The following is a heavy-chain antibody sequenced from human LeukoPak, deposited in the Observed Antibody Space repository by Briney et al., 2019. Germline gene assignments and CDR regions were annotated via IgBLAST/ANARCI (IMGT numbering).Heavy chain of an antibody. D-gene: IGHD1-14*01. Sequence: SETLSLTCTVSGGSISSYYWSWIRQPPGKGLEWIGYIYYSGSTNYNPSLKSRVTISLDTSKNQLSLKLSSVTAADTALYYCARLEGTGWYFDLWGRGTLVTVSS. V-gene: IGHV4-59*01. CDR1: GGSISSYY. CDR2: IYYSGST. J-gene: IGHJ2*01. CDR3: ARLEGTGWYFDL.